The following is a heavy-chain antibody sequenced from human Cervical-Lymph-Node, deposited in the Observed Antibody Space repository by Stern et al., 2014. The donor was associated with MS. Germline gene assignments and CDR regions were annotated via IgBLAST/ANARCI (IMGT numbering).Heavy chain of an antibody. CDR1: GFTFRSCA. Sequence: EVQLVESGGGLVQPGGSLRLSCAASGFTFRSCAMSWVRQAPGKGLEWVSAISGSGGSTYYADSVKGLFTISRNNSKNTLYLQMNSLRAEDTALYFCAKETDFWSGYFDYWGQGALVTVSS. D-gene: IGHD3-3*01. J-gene: IGHJ4*02. V-gene: IGHV3-23*04. CDR2: ISGSGGST. CDR3: AKETDFWSGYFDY.